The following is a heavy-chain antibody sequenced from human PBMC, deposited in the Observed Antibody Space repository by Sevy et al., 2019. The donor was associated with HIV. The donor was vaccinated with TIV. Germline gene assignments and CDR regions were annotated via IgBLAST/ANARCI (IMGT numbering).Heavy chain of an antibody. D-gene: IGHD6-19*01. Sequence: ASVKVSCKASGYTFIGYYIHWLRQAPGQGLEWIGRTNPSSGGTKYTQKFQGRVTVTTDMSVSTAYMELIGLRSDDTAMYYCAGQTSGWYDWFDPWGQGTLVTVSS. V-gene: IGHV1-2*06. CDR3: AGQTSGWYDWFDP. CDR1: GYTFIGYY. CDR2: TNPSSGGT. J-gene: IGHJ5*02.